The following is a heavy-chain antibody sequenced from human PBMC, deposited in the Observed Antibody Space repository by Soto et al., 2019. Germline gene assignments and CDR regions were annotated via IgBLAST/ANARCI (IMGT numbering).Heavy chain of an antibody. CDR2: ISSTSAYI. CDR3: ARDYYGDRYYDY. D-gene: IGHD4-17*01. V-gene: IGHV3-21*01. Sequence: GGSLRLSCAASGFTFATYSMNWVRQAPGKGLEWVASISSTSAYISEADSVKGRFTISRDNAENLLYLQMHSLRAEDTAVYHCARDYYGDRYYDYWGQGTLVTVSS. J-gene: IGHJ4*02. CDR1: GFTFATYS.